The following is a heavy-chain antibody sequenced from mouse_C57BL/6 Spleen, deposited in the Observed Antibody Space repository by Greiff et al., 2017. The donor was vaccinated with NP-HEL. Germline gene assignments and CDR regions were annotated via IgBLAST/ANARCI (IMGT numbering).Heavy chain of an antibody. CDR1: GYTFTDYN. D-gene: IGHD1-1*01. J-gene: IGHJ4*01. V-gene: IGHV1-22*01. CDR2: INPNNGGT. Sequence: VQLQQSGPELVKPGASVKMSCKASGYTFTDYNMHWVKQSHGKSLEWIGYINPNNGGTSYNQKFKGKATLTVNKSSSTAYMELRSLTSEDSAVYYCARRDYGSSYLYYYAMDYWGQGTSVTVSS. CDR3: ARRDYGSSYLYYYAMDY.